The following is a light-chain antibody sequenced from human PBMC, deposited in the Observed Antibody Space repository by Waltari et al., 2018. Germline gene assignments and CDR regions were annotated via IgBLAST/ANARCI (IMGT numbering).Light chain of an antibody. CDR2: GQD. CDR1: SLRRYY. Sequence: SSELTQDPAVSVALGQTVRITCQGDSLRRYYASWYQQRPGQAPILVLYGQDNRPSGLPDRVSGSTSGNTASLTITGAQAEDEADYYCLSRDTSSTRLFGGGTRLTV. V-gene: IGLV3-19*01. CDR3: LSRDTSSTRL. J-gene: IGLJ2*01.